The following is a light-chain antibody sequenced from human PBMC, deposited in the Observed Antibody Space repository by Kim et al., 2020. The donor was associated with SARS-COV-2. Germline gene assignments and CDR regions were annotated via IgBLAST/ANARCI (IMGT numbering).Light chain of an antibody. CDR3: SSYTSSSVV. CDR2: DVS. V-gene: IGLV2-14*03. Sequence: PGQSTTIACTGTSSDVGGYTYVSWYQQHPGKAPKLMIYDVSNRPSGVSNRFSGSKSGNTASLTISGLQAEDEADYYCSSYTSSSVVFGGGTQLTVL. CDR1: SSDVGGYTY. J-gene: IGLJ2*01.